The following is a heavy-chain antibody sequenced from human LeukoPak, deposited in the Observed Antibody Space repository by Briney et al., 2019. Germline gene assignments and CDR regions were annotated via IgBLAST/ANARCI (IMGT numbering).Heavy chain of an antibody. D-gene: IGHD3-3*01. CDR2: MNPNTGDT. Sequence: ASLKVSCKASGYPFTIFDINWVRQAPGQGLEWVGWMNPNTGDTVYAQNFRGRVTMTRDTSIGTAYMELNSLRSEDTAVYYCAKGAIFGVTTGGYGMDVWGQGTSVTVSS. V-gene: IGHV1-8*01. CDR3: AKGAIFGVTTGGYGMDV. J-gene: IGHJ6*02. CDR1: GYPFTIFD.